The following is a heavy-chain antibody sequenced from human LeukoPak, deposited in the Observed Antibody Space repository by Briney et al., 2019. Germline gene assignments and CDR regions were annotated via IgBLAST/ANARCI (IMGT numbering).Heavy chain of an antibody. CDR3: ARAEGSGSAFDY. J-gene: IGHJ4*02. Sequence: GGSLRLSCVASGFPFRSFSMNWVRQAPGKGLEWVSSISSSSTDIYYADSVKGRFTISRDNAKNSLYLQMNSLRVEDTAVYYCARAEGSGSAFDYWGQGTLVTVSS. CDR2: ISSSSTDI. D-gene: IGHD3-10*01. CDR1: GFPFRSFS. V-gene: IGHV3-21*01.